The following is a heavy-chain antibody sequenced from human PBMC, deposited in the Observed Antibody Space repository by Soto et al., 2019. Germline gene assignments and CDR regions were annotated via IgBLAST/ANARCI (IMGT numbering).Heavy chain of an antibody. CDR1: GFTFSSYA. V-gene: IGHV3-23*01. CDR2: IGVTGGT. Sequence: GGSLRLSCAASGFTFSSYAMSWARQAPGKGLEWVSSIGVTGGTYYADSVKVRFAISRDNSRNTLDLQMNSLRADDTAVYYCAKNYFFDSWGQGPPVTVS. CDR3: AKNYFFDS. J-gene: IGHJ4*02.